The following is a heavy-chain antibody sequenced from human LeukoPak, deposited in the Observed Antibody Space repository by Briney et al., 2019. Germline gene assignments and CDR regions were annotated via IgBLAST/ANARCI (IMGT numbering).Heavy chain of an antibody. CDR3: AVHFPYCSRGSCSYFDH. CDR2: ISAGGDAT. D-gene: IGHD2-15*01. V-gene: IGHV3-23*01. CDR1: GFTFSTYA. J-gene: IGHJ4*02. Sequence: GGSLRLSCAASGFTFSTYAMSWVRQAPGKGLEWVCAISAGGDATFYADSVKGRFTVSRDNPKNTLSLQMNSLRGEDTAIYYCAVHFPYCSRGSCSYFDHWGQGTLVTVSS.